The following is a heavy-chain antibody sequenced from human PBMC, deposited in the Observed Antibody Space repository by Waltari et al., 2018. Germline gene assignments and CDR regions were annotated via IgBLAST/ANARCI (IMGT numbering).Heavy chain of an antibody. CDR1: GYTFTHYD. CDR2: MNPNSGNT. J-gene: IGHJ5*02. D-gene: IGHD6-13*01. Sequence: QSGAEVRKPGASVKDSCKASGYTFTHYDINRVRQGTGQELEWMGWMNPNSGNTGYAQSFQDRLIMTTDTSINTAYMELRGLTSYDTAVYYCARVAAPGKGANGFDPWGQGTLVIVSS. CDR3: ARVAAPGKGANGFDP. V-gene: IGHV1-8*01.